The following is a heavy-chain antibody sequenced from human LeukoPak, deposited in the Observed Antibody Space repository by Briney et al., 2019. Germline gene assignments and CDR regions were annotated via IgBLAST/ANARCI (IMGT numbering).Heavy chain of an antibody. J-gene: IGHJ3*02. V-gene: IGHV3-33*01. CDR1: VFTFISYG. Sequence: GGSLRLSCAASVFTFISYGMYWGCQAPGKGLEWVAVIWYDGSNKYYADSVKGRFTISRDNSKNTLYLQMNSLRAEDTAVYYCARVGGAFDIWGQGTMVTVSS. D-gene: IGHD3-16*01. CDR3: ARVGGAFDI. CDR2: IWYDGSNK.